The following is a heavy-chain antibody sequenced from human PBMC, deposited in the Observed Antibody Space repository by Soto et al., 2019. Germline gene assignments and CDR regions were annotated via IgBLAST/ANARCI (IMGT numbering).Heavy chain of an antibody. D-gene: IGHD3-16*01. Sequence: GGSLRLSCAASGFSFSRYAIHWVRQAPGKGLEWVAVISYDGSDKFYGDSVRGRFTVSRDNSKNTLYLQMNSLRADDTAVYFCAKDGEGSIWGTYADVWGKGTTVTVSS. CDR1: GFSFSRYA. J-gene: IGHJ6*04. CDR2: ISYDGSDK. CDR3: AKDGEGSIWGTYADV. V-gene: IGHV3-30*18.